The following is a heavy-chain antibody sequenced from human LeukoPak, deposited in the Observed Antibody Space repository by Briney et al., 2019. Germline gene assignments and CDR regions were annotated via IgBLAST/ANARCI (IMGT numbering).Heavy chain of an antibody. D-gene: IGHD1-26*01. Sequence: GGSLRLSCAASGFIFSSYGMNWVRQAAGKGLEWVASISSTSSHIYYADSVKGRFTISRDNAKNSLFLQMNSLRVDDTATYYCASASGVAGRGHYYMAVWGRGTTVTVSS. CDR2: ISSTSSHI. J-gene: IGHJ6*03. V-gene: IGHV3-21*01. CDR1: GFIFSSYG. CDR3: ASASGVAGRGHYYMAV.